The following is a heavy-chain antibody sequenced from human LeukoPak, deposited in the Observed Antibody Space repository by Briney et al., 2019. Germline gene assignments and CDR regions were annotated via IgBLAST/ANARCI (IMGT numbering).Heavy chain of an antibody. Sequence: GASVKVSCKASGGTFSSYAISWVRQAPGQGLEWMGWINPNSGGTNYAQKFQGWVTMTRDTSISTAYMELSRLRSDDTAVYYCARGPNQTVTTPTNNWFDPWGQGTLVTVSS. D-gene: IGHD4-11*01. J-gene: IGHJ5*02. CDR2: INPNSGGT. V-gene: IGHV1-2*04. CDR3: ARGPNQTVTTPTNNWFDP. CDR1: GGTFSSYA.